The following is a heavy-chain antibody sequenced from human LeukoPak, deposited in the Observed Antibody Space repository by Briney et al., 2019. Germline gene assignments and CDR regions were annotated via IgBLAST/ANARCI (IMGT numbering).Heavy chain of an antibody. CDR1: GGSISSSSYY. Sequence: SETLSLTCTVSGGSISSSSYYWGWIRQPPGKGLEWIGSIYYSGSTYYNPSLRSRVTISVDTSKNQFSLKLSSVTAADTAVYYCARFTPQGYGWGGYNRFDPWGQGTLVTVSS. CDR3: ARFTPQGYGWGGYNRFDP. CDR2: IYYSGST. D-gene: IGHD3-16*01. V-gene: IGHV4-39*07. J-gene: IGHJ5*02.